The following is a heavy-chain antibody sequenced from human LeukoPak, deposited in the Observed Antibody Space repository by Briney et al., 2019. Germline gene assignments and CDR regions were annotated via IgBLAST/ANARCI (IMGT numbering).Heavy chain of an antibody. V-gene: IGHV3-48*01. Sequence: PGGSLRLSCAASGFTFSSFHINWVRQAPGKGLEWLSYISRDSTTIYYADSVKGRFTISRDNSKNTLYLQMDSLRAEDTAVYYCANFPYYYDSSVYASYFDYWGQGTLVTVSS. CDR1: GFTFSSFH. D-gene: IGHD3-22*01. J-gene: IGHJ4*02. CDR2: ISRDSTTI. CDR3: ANFPYYYDSSVYASYFDY.